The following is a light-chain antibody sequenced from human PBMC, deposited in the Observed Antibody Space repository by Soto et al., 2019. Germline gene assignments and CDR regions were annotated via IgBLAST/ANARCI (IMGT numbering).Light chain of an antibody. CDR3: AAWDDSLNGPV. J-gene: IGLJ2*01. Sequence: QSVLTQPPAVSGTPGQRVTMSCSGSSSNIGSNTVTWYQQLPGTAPKLLIYSDYQRPSGVPDRFSGSKSGTSASLAITGLQSEDAADYYCAAWDDSLNGPVFGGGTKLTVL. CDR1: SSNIGSNT. CDR2: SDY. V-gene: IGLV1-44*01.